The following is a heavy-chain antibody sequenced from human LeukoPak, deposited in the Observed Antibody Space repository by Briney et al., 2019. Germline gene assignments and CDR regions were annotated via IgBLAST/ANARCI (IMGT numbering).Heavy chain of an antibody. CDR3: ARDRDDDILTGYPDYSFDY. CDR1: GYISYY. CDR2: INPSGGST. J-gene: IGHJ4*02. D-gene: IGHD3-9*01. V-gene: IGHV1-46*01. Sequence: ASVKVSCKASGYISYYMHWVRQAPGQGLEWMGIINPSGGSTTYAQKFQGRVTMTRDTSTSTVYMELSRLRSEDTAVYYCARDRDDDILTGYPDYSFDYWGQGTLVTVSS.